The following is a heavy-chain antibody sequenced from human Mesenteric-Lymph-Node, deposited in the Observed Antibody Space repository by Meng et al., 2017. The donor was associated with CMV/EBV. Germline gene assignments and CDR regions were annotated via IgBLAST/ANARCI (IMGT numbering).Heavy chain of an antibody. V-gene: IGHV3-53*01. Sequence: GGSLRLSCAASGFTFSRYSVNWIRQAPGKGLEWVSVIYNNGNTNYAESVKGRFTISRDKSMNTIYLQMNSLRADDTAMYYCAGSRYNYVYGMDVWGQGTTVTVSS. CDR2: IYNNGNT. D-gene: IGHD3-16*01. CDR1: GFTFSRYS. J-gene: IGHJ6*02. CDR3: AGSRYNYVYGMDV.